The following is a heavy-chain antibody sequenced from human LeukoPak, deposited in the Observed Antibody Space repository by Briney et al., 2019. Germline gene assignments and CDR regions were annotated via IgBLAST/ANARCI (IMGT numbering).Heavy chain of an antibody. CDR2: IIPIFGTA. J-gene: IGHJ3*01. CDR3: AREDYDSSGPRF. Sequence: GASVKVSCKASGGTFSSYAISWVRQAPGQGLEWMGGIIPIFGTANYAQKFQGRVTITADKSTGTAYMELSSLRSEDTAVYYCAREDYDSSGPRFWGQGTMVTVSS. D-gene: IGHD3-22*01. V-gene: IGHV1-69*06. CDR1: GGTFSSYA.